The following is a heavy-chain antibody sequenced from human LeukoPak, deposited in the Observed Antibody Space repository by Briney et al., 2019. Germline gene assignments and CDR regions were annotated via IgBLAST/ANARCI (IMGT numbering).Heavy chain of an antibody. Sequence: GGSLRLSCAASGFTFSSYAMHWVRQAPGKGLEWVAVISYDGSNKYYADSVKGRFTISRDNSKNTLYLQMNSLRAEDTAVYYCARDLPKYGSGSYYRRLPLGFVDYWGQGTLVTVSS. CDR1: GFTFSSYA. CDR2: ISYDGSNK. J-gene: IGHJ4*02. D-gene: IGHD3-10*01. CDR3: ARDLPKYGSGSYYRRLPLGFVDY. V-gene: IGHV3-30-3*01.